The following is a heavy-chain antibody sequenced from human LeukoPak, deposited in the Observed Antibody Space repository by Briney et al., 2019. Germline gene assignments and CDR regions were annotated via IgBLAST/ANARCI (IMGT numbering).Heavy chain of an antibody. CDR1: GYTFTSHG. Sequence: GASVKVSCKASGYTFTSHGISWVRQAPGQGLEWMGWISTYNGNTNYAQKLQGRVSMTTDTSTSTAYMDLRSLRSDDTAVYYCARALGIAAAGTTNWFDPWGQGTLVTVSS. D-gene: IGHD6-13*01. V-gene: IGHV1-18*01. CDR2: ISTYNGNT. J-gene: IGHJ5*02. CDR3: ARALGIAAAGTTNWFDP.